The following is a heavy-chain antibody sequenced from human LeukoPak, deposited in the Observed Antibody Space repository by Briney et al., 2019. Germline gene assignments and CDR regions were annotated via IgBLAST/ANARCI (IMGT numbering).Heavy chain of an antibody. D-gene: IGHD3-22*01. CDR1: GGSISGYY. CDR3: ARGYDSSGYYYDP. V-gene: IGHV4-34*01. CDR2: INHSGST. Sequence: SETLSLTCTASGGSISGYYWSWIRQPPGKGLEWIGEINHSGSTYYNPSLKSRVTISVDTSKNQFSLKLSSVTAADTAVYYCARGYDSSGYYYDPWGQGTLVTVSS. J-gene: IGHJ5*02.